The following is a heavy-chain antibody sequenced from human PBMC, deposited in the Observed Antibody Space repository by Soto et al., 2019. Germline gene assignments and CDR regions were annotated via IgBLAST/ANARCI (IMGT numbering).Heavy chain of an antibody. CDR3: ARATYYYDSSGGFHY. CDR1: GGTFSSYT. J-gene: IGHJ4*02. V-gene: IGHV1-69*02. Sequence: QVQLVQSGAEVKKPGSSVKVSCKASGGTFSSYTISWVRQAPGQGLEWMGRIIPILGIANYAQKFQGRVTITADKSTSTGYMELSSLRSEDTAVYYCARATYYYDSSGGFHYWVQGTLVTVSS. CDR2: IIPILGIA. D-gene: IGHD3-22*01.